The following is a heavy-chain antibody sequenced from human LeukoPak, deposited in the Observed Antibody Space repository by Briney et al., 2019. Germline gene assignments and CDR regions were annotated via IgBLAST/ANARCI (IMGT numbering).Heavy chain of an antibody. CDR2: IWYDGSNK. CDR1: GFTFSSYG. D-gene: IGHD6-13*01. J-gene: IGHJ4*02. V-gene: IGHV3-33*01. Sequence: GGSLGLSCAASGFTFSSYGMHWVRQAPGKGLEWVAVIWYDGSNKYYADSVKGRFTISRDNSKNTLYLQMNGLRAEDTAVYYCARGSVASAAGIDYWGQGTLVSVSS. CDR3: ARGSVASAAGIDY.